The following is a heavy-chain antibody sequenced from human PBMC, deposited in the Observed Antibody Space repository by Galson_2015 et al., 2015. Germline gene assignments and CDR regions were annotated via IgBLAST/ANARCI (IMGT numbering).Heavy chain of an antibody. Sequence: SLRLSCAASGFTFSSYAMSWVRQAPGKGLEWVSAISGSGGSTYYADSVKGRFTISRDNSNNTLYLQMNSLRAEDTAVYYCAKFHCSSTSCYTTHLYFDYWGQGTLVTVSS. D-gene: IGHD2-2*02. J-gene: IGHJ4*02. CDR1: GFTFSSYA. V-gene: IGHV3-23*01. CDR2: ISGSGGST. CDR3: AKFHCSSTSCYTTHLYFDY.